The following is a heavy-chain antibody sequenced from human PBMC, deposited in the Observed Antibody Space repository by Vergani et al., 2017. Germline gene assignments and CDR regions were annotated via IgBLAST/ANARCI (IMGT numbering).Heavy chain of an antibody. D-gene: IGHD3-3*01. Sequence: VQLVESGGGLVKPGGSLRLSCAASGFTFSSYWMSWVRQAPGKGLEWVANIKQDGSEKYYVDSVKGRFTISRDNAKNSLYLQMNSLRAEDTAVYYCTTECAYYDFWSGYYTAGLDYWGQGTLVTVSS. CDR3: TTECAYYDFWSGYYTAGLDY. J-gene: IGHJ4*02. CDR1: GFTFSSYW. CDR2: IKQDGSEK. V-gene: IGHV3-7*01.